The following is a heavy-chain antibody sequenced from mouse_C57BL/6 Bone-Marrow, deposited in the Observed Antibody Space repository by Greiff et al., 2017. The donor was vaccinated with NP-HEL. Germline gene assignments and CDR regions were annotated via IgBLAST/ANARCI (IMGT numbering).Heavy chain of an antibody. D-gene: IGHD2-1*01. V-gene: IGHV3-6*01. CDR3: AKAPSLLFYAMDY. CDR1: GYSITSGYY. Sequence: DVQLQESGPGLVKPSQSLSLTCSVTGYSITSGYYWNWIRQFPGNKLEWMGYISYDGSNNYNPSLKNRISITRDTSKNQFFLKLNSVTTEDTATYYCAKAPSLLFYAMDYWGQGTSVTVSS. CDR2: ISYDGSN. J-gene: IGHJ4*01.